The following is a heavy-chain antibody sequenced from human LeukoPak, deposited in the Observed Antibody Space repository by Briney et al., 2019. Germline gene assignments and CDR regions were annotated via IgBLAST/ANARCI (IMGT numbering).Heavy chain of an antibody. CDR1: GFSLTTSGVG. CDR3: AHRGGGYNWNDAWFDP. Sequence: SGPTLVNPTQTLTLTCTFSGFSLTTSGVGVGWIRQPPGKALECLALIYWDDDKRHSPSLRGRLTITKDTSKNQVVLTMTNMDPVDTATYYCAHRGGGYNWNDAWFDPWGQGTLVTVSA. V-gene: IGHV2-5*02. CDR2: IYWDDDK. D-gene: IGHD1-20*01. J-gene: IGHJ5*02.